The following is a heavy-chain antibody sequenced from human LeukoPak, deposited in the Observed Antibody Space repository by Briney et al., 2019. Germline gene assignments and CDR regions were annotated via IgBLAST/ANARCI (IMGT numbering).Heavy chain of an antibody. D-gene: IGHD3-22*01. J-gene: IGHJ4*02. V-gene: IGHV1-18*01. CDR3: ARDVLHRIHYDISAYYPGSSY. Sequence: ASVKVSCKASGYTFTSYGITWVRQAPGQGLEWMGWISAYNAYTYYAQKLQGRVTMTTDTSTSTAYMELRSLRSDDTAVYYCARDVLHRIHYDISAYYPGSSYWGQGTLVTVSS. CDR1: GYTFTSYG. CDR2: ISAYNAYT.